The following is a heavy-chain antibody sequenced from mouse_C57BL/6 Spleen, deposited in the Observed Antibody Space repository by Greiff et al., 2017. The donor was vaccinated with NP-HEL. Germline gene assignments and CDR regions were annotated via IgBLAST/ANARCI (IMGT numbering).Heavy chain of an antibody. CDR2: IYPGDGAT. V-gene: IGHV1-82*01. CDR1: GYAFSSSW. CDR3: ATHSYGSSLDG. D-gene: IGHD1-1*01. J-gene: IGHJ2*01. Sequence: QVQLQQSGPELVKPGASVKISCKASGYAFSSSWMNWVKQRPGKGLEWIGRIYPGDGATNYNGKFKGKATLTADKSSSTTYMQLSSRTSEDSAVYFGATHSYGSSLDGWGRGTTLTVSS.